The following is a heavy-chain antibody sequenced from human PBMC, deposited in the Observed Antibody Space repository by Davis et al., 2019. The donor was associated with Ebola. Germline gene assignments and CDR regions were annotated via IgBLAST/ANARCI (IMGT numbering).Heavy chain of an antibody. V-gene: IGHV4-59*01. CDR2: IYYSGST. J-gene: IGHJ3*02. D-gene: IGHD3-10*01. CDR1: GGSISSYY. CDR3: ARGRSGLQWFGELLLDAFDI. Sequence: MLSETLSLTCTVPGGSISSYYWSWIRQPPGKGLEWIGYIYYSGSTNYNPSLKSRVTISVDTSKNQFSLKLSSVTAADTAVYYCARGRSGLQWFGELLLDAFDIWGQGTMVTVSS.